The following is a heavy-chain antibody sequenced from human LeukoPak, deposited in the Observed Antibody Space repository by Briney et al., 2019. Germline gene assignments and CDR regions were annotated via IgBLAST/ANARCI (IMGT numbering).Heavy chain of an antibody. CDR2: IKKKGDGGTT. J-gene: IGHJ4*02. Sequence: PGGSLRLSCAASGFPFSDDWMSWVRRAPGKGLEWVGRIKKKGDGGTTDYPAPVKGRFTISRDDSKNMLYLEMNNLKIEDTAVYYCTTVTMVRDYDYWGQGTLVTVSS. CDR3: TTVTMVRDYDY. D-gene: IGHD3-10*01. V-gene: IGHV3-15*01. CDR1: GFPFSDDW.